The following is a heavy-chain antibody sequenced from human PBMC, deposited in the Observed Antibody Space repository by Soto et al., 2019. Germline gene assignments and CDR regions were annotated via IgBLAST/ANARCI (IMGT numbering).Heavy chain of an antibody. J-gene: IGHJ4*02. D-gene: IGHD3-22*01. V-gene: IGHV4-39*01. CDR3: AGGWLFYDY. Sequence: QLQLQESGPGLVKPSETLSLTCTVSGGSISSSSYYWGWIRQPPGKGLEWIGSIYYSGSTYYNPSLKSRVPIAVDTPKTQFSLRLSAVSAADTAVYYCAGGWLFYDYWGQGTLVTVSS. CDR2: IYYSGST. CDR1: GGSISSSSYY.